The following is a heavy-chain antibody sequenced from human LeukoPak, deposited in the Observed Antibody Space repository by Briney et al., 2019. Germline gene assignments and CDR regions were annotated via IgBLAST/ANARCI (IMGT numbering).Heavy chain of an antibody. Sequence: PSETLSLTCAVYGGSFSGYYWSWIRQPPGKGLEWIGEINHSGSTNYNPSLKSRVTISVDTSKNQFSLKLSSVTAVDTAVYYCARGSGYRGVYWGQGTLVTVSS. CDR3: ARGSGYRGVY. D-gene: IGHD5-12*01. CDR1: GGSFSGYY. V-gene: IGHV4-34*01. J-gene: IGHJ4*02. CDR2: INHSGST.